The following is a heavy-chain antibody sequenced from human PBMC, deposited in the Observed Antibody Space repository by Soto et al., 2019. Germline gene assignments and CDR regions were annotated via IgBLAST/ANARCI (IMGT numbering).Heavy chain of an antibody. V-gene: IGHV3-33*01. CDR1: GFTFSSYG. CDR3: ARDGPTTVTYYFDD. J-gene: IGHJ4*02. Sequence: QVQLVESGGGVVQPGRSLRLSCAASGFTFSSYGMHWVRQAPGKGLEWVAVIWYDGSNKYYADSVKGRFTISRDNSKNTLYLQMNSLRAEDTAVYYCARDGPTTVTYYFDDWGQGTLVTVSS. D-gene: IGHD4-17*01. CDR2: IWYDGSNK.